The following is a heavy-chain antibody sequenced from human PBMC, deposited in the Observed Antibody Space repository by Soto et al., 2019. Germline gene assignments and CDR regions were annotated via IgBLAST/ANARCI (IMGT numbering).Heavy chain of an antibody. J-gene: IGHJ4*02. D-gene: IGHD3-3*01. CDR3: ATGVIWIGYFTVDS. Sequence: SVKVSCKASGGSFGNSAINWVRQTGGQGLEWLGGCIPVYRTLNYAQKFQGRVTITADESTGTAYMTLSSLASDDTAVYYCATGVIWIGYFTVDSWGQGTRVTVSS. CDR1: GGSFGNSA. V-gene: IGHV1-69*13. CDR2: CIPVYRTL.